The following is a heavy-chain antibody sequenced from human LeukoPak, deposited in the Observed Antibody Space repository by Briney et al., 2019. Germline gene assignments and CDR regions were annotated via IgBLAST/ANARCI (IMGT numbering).Heavy chain of an antibody. CDR1: GFTFDDYA. Sequence: GGSLRLSCAASGFTFDDYAMHWVRQAPGKGLEWVSGISWNSGSIGYADSVKGRFTISRDNAKNSLYLQMNSLRAEDTALYYCAKSGSSGWYRNFDYWGQGTLVTVSS. CDR2: ISWNSGSI. J-gene: IGHJ4*02. D-gene: IGHD6-19*01. CDR3: AKSGSSGWYRNFDY. V-gene: IGHV3-9*01.